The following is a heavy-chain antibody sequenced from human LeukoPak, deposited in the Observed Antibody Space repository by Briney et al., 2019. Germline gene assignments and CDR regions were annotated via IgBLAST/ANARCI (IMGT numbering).Heavy chain of an antibody. J-gene: IGHJ4*02. Sequence: ASVKVSCKASGYTFTNNAMNWVRQAPGQRLEWMGWINAGNGNTKYSQKFQGRVTITRDTSASTAYMELSSLRSEDTAVYYCARVLGEPHYYDSSGYSDYWGQGTLVTVSS. CDR3: ARVLGEPHYYDSSGYSDY. V-gene: IGHV1-3*01. CDR2: INAGNGNT. D-gene: IGHD3-22*01. CDR1: GYTFTNNA.